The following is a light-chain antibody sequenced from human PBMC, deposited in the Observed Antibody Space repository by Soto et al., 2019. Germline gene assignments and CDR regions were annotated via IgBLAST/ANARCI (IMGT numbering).Light chain of an antibody. CDR1: SSDVGSYNR. Sequence: QSVLTQPPSVSGSPGHSVAISCTGTSSDVGSYNRVSWYQQPPGSAPKLMIYDVSNRPSGVPDRFSGSKSGNAASLTISGLQAEGEADYYCSSYTSSNPYVFGTGTKVTVL. V-gene: IGLV2-18*02. J-gene: IGLJ1*01. CDR3: SSYTSSNPYV. CDR2: DVS.